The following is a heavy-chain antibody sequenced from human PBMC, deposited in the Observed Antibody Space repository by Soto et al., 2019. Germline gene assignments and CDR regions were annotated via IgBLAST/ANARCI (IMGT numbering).Heavy chain of an antibody. Sequence: QLQLQESGPGLVKPSETLSVTCTVSGGSISSSRCHWGWIRQPPGKGLEWIASIKYSGTTFYNPSLKSRVTLSVDTSKNQFALKLSSVTAAETAVYYCARHGITASYYYAFEIWGHRTNVTVS. CDR3: ARHGITASYYYAFEI. CDR2: IKYSGTT. CDR1: GGSISSSRCH. J-gene: IGHJ6*02. V-gene: IGHV4-39*01. D-gene: IGHD3-10*01.